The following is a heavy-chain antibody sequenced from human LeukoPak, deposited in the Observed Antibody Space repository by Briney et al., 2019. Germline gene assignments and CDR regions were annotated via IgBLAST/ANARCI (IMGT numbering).Heavy chain of an antibody. CDR1: GFTFSSYS. J-gene: IGHJ4*02. V-gene: IGHV3-21*01. CDR3: ARGGGWAVASRFDN. D-gene: IGHD6-19*01. Sequence: GGSLIHSCAASGFTFSSYSMNWVRQAPGKGLEWVSSISSSSSYIYYADSVKGRFTISRDNAKNSPYLQMNSLRAEDTAVYYCARGGGWAVASRFDNWGPG. CDR2: ISSSSSYI.